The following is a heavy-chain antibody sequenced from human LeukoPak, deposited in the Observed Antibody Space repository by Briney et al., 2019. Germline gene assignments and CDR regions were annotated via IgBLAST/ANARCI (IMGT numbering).Heavy chain of an antibody. CDR3: ARGTDGMATVFDY. D-gene: IGHD5-24*01. CDR1: GGSFSGHF. Sequence: SETLSLTCAVYGGSFSGHFWSWIRQTPEKGLQWIGEINHSETTSYNPSLKSRVSISADVSKNQFSLKLKSVTAADTALYYCARGTDGMATVFDYWGQGTLVTVSS. J-gene: IGHJ4*02. V-gene: IGHV4-34*01. CDR2: INHSETT.